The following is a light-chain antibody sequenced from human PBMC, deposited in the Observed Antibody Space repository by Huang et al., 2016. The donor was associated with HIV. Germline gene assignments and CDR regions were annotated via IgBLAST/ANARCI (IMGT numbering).Light chain of an antibody. CDR3: QQYGDSPQT. V-gene: IGKV3-20*01. CDR2: GAS. CDR1: QSVSRNC. Sequence: IVLTQSPGTLSLSPRERATLSCRASQSVSRNCLAWYQQKPGQAPRLLIYGASSRATGIPERFSGSGSGTDFTLTINRLEPEDFAVYFCQQYGDSPQTFGQGTRLEIK. J-gene: IGKJ2*01.